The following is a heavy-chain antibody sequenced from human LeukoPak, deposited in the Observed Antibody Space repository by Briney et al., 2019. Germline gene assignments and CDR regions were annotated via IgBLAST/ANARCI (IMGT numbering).Heavy chain of an antibody. Sequence: ASVKVSCKASGYTFTGYHMHWVRQAPGQGLEWMGWINPNSGGTNYAQKFQGRVTMTRDTSISTAYMELSRLGSDDTAVFYCARGFQTPSSGWSHYYYYYYMDVWGKGTTVTVSS. CDR3: ARGFQTPSSGWSHYYYYYYMDV. V-gene: IGHV1-2*02. D-gene: IGHD6-19*01. CDR1: GYTFTGYH. CDR2: INPNSGGT. J-gene: IGHJ6*03.